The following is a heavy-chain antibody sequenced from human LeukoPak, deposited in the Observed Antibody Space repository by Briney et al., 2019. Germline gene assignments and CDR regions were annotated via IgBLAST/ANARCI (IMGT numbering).Heavy chain of an antibody. J-gene: IGHJ6*03. D-gene: IGHD4-11*01. Sequence: GGSLRLSCAASGFTFSHYCIDWVRQAPGKGLERVSSISISSSHIYYAASVKGRFTISRDNAKNSLYLQMNSLRAEDTAIYYCARVKMGATVTTFHYYCMDVWGVGTTVTVSS. V-gene: IGHV3-21*01. CDR1: GFTFSHYC. CDR3: ARVKMGATVTTFHYYCMDV. CDR2: ISISSSHI.